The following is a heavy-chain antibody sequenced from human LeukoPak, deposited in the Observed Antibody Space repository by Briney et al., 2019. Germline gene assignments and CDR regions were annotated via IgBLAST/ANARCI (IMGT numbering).Heavy chain of an antibody. V-gene: IGHV3-30-3*01. CDR2: ISYDGSNK. CDR1: GFTFSSYA. Sequence: PGGSLRLSCAASGFTFSSYAMHWVRQAPGKGLEWVAVISYDGSNKYYADSVKGRFTISRDNSKNTLYLQMNSLRAEGTAVYYCARGDYYGSGSYYGMDVWGQGTTVTASS. CDR3: ARGDYYGSGSYYGMDV. D-gene: IGHD3-10*01. J-gene: IGHJ6*02.